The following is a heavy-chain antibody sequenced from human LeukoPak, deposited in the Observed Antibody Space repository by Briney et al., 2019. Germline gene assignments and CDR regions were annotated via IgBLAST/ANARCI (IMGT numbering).Heavy chain of an antibody. Sequence: PGGSLRLSCVASGFTFRSHSLNWVRQAPGKGLEWIAYISSSSGSTVYYADSVKGRFTISRDNAKNSLYLQMNSLRDEDTAVYYCAKTPFERWLQPVTFDYWGQGTLVTVSS. CDR1: GFTFRSHS. D-gene: IGHD5-24*01. J-gene: IGHJ4*02. V-gene: IGHV3-48*02. CDR3: AKTPFERWLQPVTFDY. CDR2: ISSSSGSTV.